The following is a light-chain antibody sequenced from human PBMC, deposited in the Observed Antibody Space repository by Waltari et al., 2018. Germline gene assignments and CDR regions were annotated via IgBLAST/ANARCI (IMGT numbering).Light chain of an antibody. CDR2: DVT. J-gene: IGLJ2*01. V-gene: IGLV2-11*01. CDR3: CSYAGSYTHVV. Sequence: QSALTQPRSVSGSPGQSVTTSCPGTSSDVGGYDSVSWYQHHPVKAPHPMICDVTKRPYGVPARFSGSKSGNTASLTISGLQAEDEADYYCCSYAGSYTHVVFGGGTKLTVL. CDR1: SSDVGGYDS.